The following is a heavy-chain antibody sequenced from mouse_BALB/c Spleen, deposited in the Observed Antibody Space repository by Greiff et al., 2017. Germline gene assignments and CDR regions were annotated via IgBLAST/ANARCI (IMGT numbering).Heavy chain of an antibody. J-gene: IGHJ4*01. CDR2: ISSGGSYT. CDR1: GFTFSSYG. Sequence: EVQVVESGGDLVKPGGSLKLSCAASGFTFSSYGMSWVRQTPDKRLEWVATISSGGSYTYYPDSVKGRFTISRDNAKNTLYLQMSSLKSEDTAMYYCARQEGDYDYYAMDYWGQGTSVTVSS. V-gene: IGHV5-6*01. CDR3: ARQEGDYDYYAMDY. D-gene: IGHD2-4*01.